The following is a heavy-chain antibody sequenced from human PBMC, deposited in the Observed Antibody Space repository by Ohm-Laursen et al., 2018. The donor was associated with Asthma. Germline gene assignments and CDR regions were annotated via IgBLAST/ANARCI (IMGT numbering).Heavy chain of an antibody. CDR1: GFTFRSYG. Sequence: SLRLSCAASGFTFRSYGMHWVRQAPGKGLEWVAVISYDGSNKYYADSVKGRFTTSRDNAKNLVYLQMNDLRAEDTALYYCARIGPEWELPGREYSVHHWGQGTLVTVSS. V-gene: IGHV3-30*03. J-gene: IGHJ1*01. CDR3: ARIGPEWELPGREYSVHH. D-gene: IGHD1-26*01. CDR2: ISYDGSNK.